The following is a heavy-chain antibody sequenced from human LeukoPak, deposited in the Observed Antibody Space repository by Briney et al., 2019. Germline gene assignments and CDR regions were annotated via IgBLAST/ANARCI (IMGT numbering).Heavy chain of an antibody. CDR3: AKDLSGIAVAGPFDY. CDR1: GFTFDDYA. D-gene: IGHD6-19*01. Sequence: GRSLRLSCAASGFTFDDYAMHWVRQAPGKGLEWVSGISWNSGSIGYADSVKGRFTISRDNAKNSLYLQMNSLRAEDTALYYCAKDLSGIAVAGPFDYWDQATLVTVSS. V-gene: IGHV3-9*01. CDR2: ISWNSGSI. J-gene: IGHJ4*02.